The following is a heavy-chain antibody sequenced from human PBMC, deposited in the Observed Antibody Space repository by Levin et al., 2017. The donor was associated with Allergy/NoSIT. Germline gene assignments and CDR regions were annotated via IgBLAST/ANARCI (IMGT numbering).Heavy chain of an antibody. CDR1: GFSVSTPGVG. D-gene: IGHD3-10*01. V-gene: IGHV2-5*02. CDR2: IYWDDDK. Sequence: SGPTLVKPTQTLTLTCTFSGFSVSTPGVGVGWIRQPPGKALEWLALIYWDDDKRYRPSLKSRLTITKDISKNQVVLTMTNMDPVDTATYFCTHTPFGSGIRGVIFDYWGQGTLVTVSS. CDR3: THTPFGSGIRGVIFDY. J-gene: IGHJ4*02.